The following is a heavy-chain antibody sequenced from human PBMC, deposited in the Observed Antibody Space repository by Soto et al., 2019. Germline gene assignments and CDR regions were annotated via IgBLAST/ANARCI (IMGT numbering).Heavy chain of an antibody. D-gene: IGHD6-25*01. Sequence: PSETLSLTCTVSGGSISSGDYYWSWIRQPPGKGLEWIGYIYYSGSTYYNPSLKSRVTISVDTSKNQFSLKLSSVTAADTAVYYCAREQRAHEGGYNWFDPWGQGTLVTVSS. CDR1: GGSISSGDYY. V-gene: IGHV4-30-4*01. CDR3: AREQRAHEGGYNWFDP. J-gene: IGHJ5*02. CDR2: IYYSGST.